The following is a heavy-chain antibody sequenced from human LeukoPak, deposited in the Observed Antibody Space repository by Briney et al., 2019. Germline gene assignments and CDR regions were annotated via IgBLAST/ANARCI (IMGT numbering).Heavy chain of an antibody. CDR3: ARLPRKRYSNYTKGWVYFDY. CDR1: GYTFTSYD. V-gene: IGHV1-8*01. Sequence: ASVKVSCKASGYTFTSYDINWVRQATGQGLEWMGWMKPNSGNTGYAQKFQGRVTMTRNTSISTAYMELSSLRSEDTAVYYCARLPRKRYSNYTKGWVYFDYWGQGTLVTVSS. J-gene: IGHJ4*02. CDR2: MKPNSGNT. D-gene: IGHD4-4*01.